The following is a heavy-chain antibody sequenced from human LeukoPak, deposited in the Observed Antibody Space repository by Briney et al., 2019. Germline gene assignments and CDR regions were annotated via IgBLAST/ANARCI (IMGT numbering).Heavy chain of an antibody. CDR1: GFTFSIYA. Sequence: GVSLRLSCAASGFTFSIYAMSWVRQAPGKGLEWVSAISGSGGSTYYADSVKGRFTISRDNSKNTLYLQMNSLGGEDTAVYYCARDRGYTYGHPFDYWGQGTLVSVSS. V-gene: IGHV3-23*01. D-gene: IGHD5-18*01. CDR2: ISGSGGST. CDR3: ARDRGYTYGHPFDY. J-gene: IGHJ4*02.